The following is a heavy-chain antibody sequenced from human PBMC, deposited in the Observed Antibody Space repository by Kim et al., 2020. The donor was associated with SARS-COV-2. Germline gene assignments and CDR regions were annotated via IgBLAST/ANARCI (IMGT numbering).Heavy chain of an antibody. V-gene: IGHV1-2*02. CDR3: ARVTGRNFDY. CDR2: GT. Sequence: GTNYAQKFQGRVTMTRDTSISTAYMELSRLRSDDTAVYYCARVTGRNFDYWGQGTLVTVSS. J-gene: IGHJ4*02. D-gene: IGHD7-27*01.